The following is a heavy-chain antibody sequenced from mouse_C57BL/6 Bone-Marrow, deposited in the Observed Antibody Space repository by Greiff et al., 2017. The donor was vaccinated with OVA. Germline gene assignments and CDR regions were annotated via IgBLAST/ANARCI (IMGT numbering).Heavy chain of an antibody. CDR2: INPNNGGT. CDR3: ARSSIYYGKGDYAMDY. V-gene: IGHV1-26*01. CDR1: GYTFTDYY. Sequence: VQLKESGAELMKPGASVKISCKASGYTFTDYYMNWVKQSHGKSLEWIGDINPNNGGTSYNQKFKGKATLTVDKSSSTAYMELRSLTSEDSAVYYCARSSIYYGKGDYAMDYWGQGTSVTVSS. D-gene: IGHD2-1*01. J-gene: IGHJ4*01.